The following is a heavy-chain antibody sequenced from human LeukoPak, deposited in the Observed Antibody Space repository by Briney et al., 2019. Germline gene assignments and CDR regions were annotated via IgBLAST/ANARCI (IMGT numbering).Heavy chain of an antibody. D-gene: IGHD6-6*01. V-gene: IGHV3-33*01. CDR2: ICYDGSNK. J-gene: IGHJ6*03. CDR1: GFTFSSYG. Sequence: PGGSLRLSCAASGFTFSSYGMHWVRQAPGKGLEWVSVICYDGSNKYYADSVKGRFTISRDNSKNTLYLQMNSLRAEDTAVSYCARDFVAARQEKEYYYYYYMDVWGKGTTVTVSS. CDR3: ARDFVAARQEKEYYYYYYMDV.